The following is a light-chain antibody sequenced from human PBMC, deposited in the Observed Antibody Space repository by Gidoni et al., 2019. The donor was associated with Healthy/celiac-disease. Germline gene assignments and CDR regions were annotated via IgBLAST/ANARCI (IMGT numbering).Light chain of an antibody. CDR1: QSISSY. CDR2: AAF. J-gene: IGKJ1*01. CDR3: QQSYSTLRT. Sequence: DIQMTQSPSSLSASVGDRVTITCRASQSISSYLNWYQQKPGKAPKLLIYAAFSLQSGVPSRFSGSGSGTDFTLTISSRQPEDFATYYCQQSYSTLRTFGQGTKVEIK. V-gene: IGKV1-39*01.